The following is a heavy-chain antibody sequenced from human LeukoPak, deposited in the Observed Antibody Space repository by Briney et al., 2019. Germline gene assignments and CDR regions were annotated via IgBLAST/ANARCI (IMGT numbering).Heavy chain of an antibody. CDR3: ARHWRAVAPYWYFDL. CDR1: RGSIDGYY. J-gene: IGHJ2*01. D-gene: IGHD6-19*01. CDR2: IYYSGST. Sequence: SETLSLTCTVSRGSIDGYYWSWIRQPPGRGLEWIGYIYYSGSTNYNPSLKSRVTISVDTSKNQFSLKLNSVIAADTAMYYCARHWRAVAPYWYFDLWGRGTLVTVSS. V-gene: IGHV4-59*08.